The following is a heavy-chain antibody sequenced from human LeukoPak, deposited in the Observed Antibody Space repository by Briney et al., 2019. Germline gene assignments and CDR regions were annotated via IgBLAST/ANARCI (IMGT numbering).Heavy chain of an antibody. CDR2: INHSGST. CDR1: GGSFSGYY. J-gene: IGHJ4*02. V-gene: IGHV4-34*01. Sequence: PSETLSLTCAVYGGSFSGYYWCWIRQPPGKGLEWIGEINHSGSTNYNPFLKSRVTISVDTSKNQFSLKLSSVTAADTAVYYCAREESSTSVWGQGTLVTVSS. CDR3: AREESSTSV. D-gene: IGHD2-2*01.